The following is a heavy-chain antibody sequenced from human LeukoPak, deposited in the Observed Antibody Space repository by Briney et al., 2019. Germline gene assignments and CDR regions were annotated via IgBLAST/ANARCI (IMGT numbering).Heavy chain of an antibody. J-gene: IGHJ4*02. CDR3: LRCSYSGGSCPDY. D-gene: IGHD2-15*01. CDR1: GFTFSRYS. V-gene: IGHV3-48*04. CDR2: ISSSSSTI. Sequence: GGSLRLSCGASGFTFSRYSMNWVRQAPGKGLEWVSYISSSSSTIYYADSVKGRFTISRDNAKNTLYLQMNSLRVEDTAVYYCLRCSYSGGSCPDYWGQGTLVTVSS.